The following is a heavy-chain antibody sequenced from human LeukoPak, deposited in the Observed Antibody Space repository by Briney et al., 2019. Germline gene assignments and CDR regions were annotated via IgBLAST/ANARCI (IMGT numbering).Heavy chain of an antibody. Sequence: SQTLSLTCAISGDSVSSNSATWNWIRQSPSRGLEWLGRTYYKSKWYNDYAISVKSRITINPDTSRNQFSLHLNSVTPEDTAVYYCARSAAGTLDYWGQGTLVTVSS. J-gene: IGHJ4*02. D-gene: IGHD6-13*01. V-gene: IGHV6-1*01. CDR1: GDSVSSNSAT. CDR3: ARSAAGTLDY. CDR2: TYYKSKWYN.